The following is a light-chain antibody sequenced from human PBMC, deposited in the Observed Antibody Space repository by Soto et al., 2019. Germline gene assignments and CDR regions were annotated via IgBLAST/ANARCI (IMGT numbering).Light chain of an antibody. Sequence: QSVLTQPASVSGSPGQSITISCTGTSSDVGAYNLVSWYQQHPGKAPKLMIFDVSIRPSGVSNRFSGSKSGSTASLTISGLQAEDEADYYCSSYTSSSIPYVFGTGTKLTVL. CDR3: SSYTSSSIPYV. J-gene: IGLJ1*01. V-gene: IGLV2-14*01. CDR2: DVS. CDR1: SSDVGAYNL.